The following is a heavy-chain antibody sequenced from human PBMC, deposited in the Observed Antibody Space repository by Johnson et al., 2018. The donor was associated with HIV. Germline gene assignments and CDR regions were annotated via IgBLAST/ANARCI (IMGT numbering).Heavy chain of an antibody. Sequence: QVQLVESGGGLVEPGGSLRLSCAASGFSFSDYYMTWIRQAPGKGLEFVSYISSSGSTIYYADSVKGRFTISRDNAKNTLYLQMNSLRAEDTAVYYCARGEQWLVPDSEDAFDIWGQGTKVTVSS. V-gene: IGHV3-11*04. J-gene: IGHJ3*02. CDR2: ISSSGSTI. D-gene: IGHD6-19*01. CDR1: GFSFSDYY. CDR3: ARGEQWLVPDSEDAFDI.